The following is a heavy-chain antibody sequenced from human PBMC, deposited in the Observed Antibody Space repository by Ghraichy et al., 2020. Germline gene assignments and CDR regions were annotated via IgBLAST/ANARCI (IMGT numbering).Heavy chain of an antibody. Sequence: SGPTLVKPTQTLTLTCAFSGFSLSTSGVGVGWIRQPPGKALEWLALLYWNGDKLYSASLKSRVTITKDTSKNQVVLTMTNLEPVDTATYYCAHVEYGTSATDYYYYGMDVWGQGTTVTVSS. CDR1: GFSLSTSGVG. CDR3: AHVEYGTSATDYYYYGMDV. D-gene: IGHD6-6*01. J-gene: IGHJ6*02. V-gene: IGHV2-5*01. CDR2: LYWNGDK.